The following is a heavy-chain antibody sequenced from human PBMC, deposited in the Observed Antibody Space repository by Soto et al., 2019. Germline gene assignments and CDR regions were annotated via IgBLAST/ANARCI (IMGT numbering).Heavy chain of an antibody. CDR1: GGSISSGGYY. V-gene: IGHV4-31*03. CDR2: IYYSGST. J-gene: IGHJ3*02. D-gene: IGHD5-18*01. CDR3: ARDVYSYGYGVDAFDI. Sequence: PSETLSLTCTVSGGSISSGGYYWSWIRQHPGKGLEWIGYIYYSGSTYYNPSLKSRVTISVDTSKNQFPLKLSSVTAADTAVYYCARDVYSYGYGVDAFDIWGQGTMVTVSS.